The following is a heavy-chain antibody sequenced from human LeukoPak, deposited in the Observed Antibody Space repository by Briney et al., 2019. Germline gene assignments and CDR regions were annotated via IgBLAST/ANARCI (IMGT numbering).Heavy chain of an antibody. D-gene: IGHD5-24*01. V-gene: IGHV3-7*01. Sequence: GGSLRLSCAASGFTFSSYWMSWVRQAPGEGLEWVANIKQDGSEKYYVDSVKGRFTISRDNAKNSLYLQMNSLRAEDTAVYYCXXKDGYKIFDYWGQGTLVTVSS. CDR2: IKQDGSEK. J-gene: IGHJ4*02. CDR3: XXKDGYKIFDY. CDR1: GFTFSSYW.